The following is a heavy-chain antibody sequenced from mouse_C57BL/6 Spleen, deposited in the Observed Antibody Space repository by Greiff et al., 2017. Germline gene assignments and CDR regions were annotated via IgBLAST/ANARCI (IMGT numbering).Heavy chain of an antibody. D-gene: IGHD2-5*01. CDR1: GFTFTDYY. CDR3: ARCRAYYNDYVGMDY. V-gene: IGHV7-3*01. J-gene: IGHJ4*01. CDR2: IRNKANGYTS. Sequence: EVQRVESGGGLVQPGGSLSLSCAASGFTFTDYYMSWVRQPPGQALEWLGFIRNKANGYTSEYSVSVKGRFTISRDNSPGILYRQMNARRTEDSAAYYCARCRAYYNDYVGMDYWGQGTSVTVSS.